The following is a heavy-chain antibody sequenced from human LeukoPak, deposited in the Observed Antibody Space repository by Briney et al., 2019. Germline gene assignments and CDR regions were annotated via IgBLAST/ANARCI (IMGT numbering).Heavy chain of an antibody. CDR2: INPNSGGT. J-gene: IGHJ5*02. Sequence: ASVKVSCEASGYTFTGYYMHWVRQAPGQGLEWMGWINPNSGGTNYAQKFQGRVTMTRDTSISTAYMELSRLRSDDTAVYYCARDRPIYCSSTSCYGNVWFDPWGQGTLVTVSS. CDR3: ARDRPIYCSSTSCYGNVWFDP. CDR1: GYTFTGYY. V-gene: IGHV1-2*02. D-gene: IGHD2-2*01.